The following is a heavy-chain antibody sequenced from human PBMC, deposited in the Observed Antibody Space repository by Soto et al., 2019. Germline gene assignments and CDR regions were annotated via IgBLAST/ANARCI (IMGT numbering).Heavy chain of an antibody. J-gene: IGHJ4*02. CDR1: GYTFTSYG. V-gene: IGHV1-18*04. CDR3: ARVGYCSGGSCYFGFDY. Sequence: ASVKVSCRASGYTFTSYGISWVRQAPGQGLEWMGWISAYNGNTNYAQKLQGRVTMTTDTSTSTAYMELRSLRSDDTAVYYCARVGYCSGGSCYFGFDYWGQGTLVTVSS. CDR2: ISAYNGNT. D-gene: IGHD2-15*01.